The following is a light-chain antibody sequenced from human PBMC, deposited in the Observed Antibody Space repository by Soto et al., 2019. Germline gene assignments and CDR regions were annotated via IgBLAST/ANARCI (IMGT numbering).Light chain of an antibody. CDR1: QSISSY. CDR3: QQSYSTPPYT. J-gene: IGKJ2*01. Sequence: DIQMTQSPSSLSASVGDRVTITCRASQSISSYLNWYQQKPGKAPKLLIYAASSLQSGVPSRFSGSGSGTDFTLAMSSLQPEDFATYYCQQSYSTPPYTFGQGTKLEIK. CDR2: AAS. V-gene: IGKV1-39*01.